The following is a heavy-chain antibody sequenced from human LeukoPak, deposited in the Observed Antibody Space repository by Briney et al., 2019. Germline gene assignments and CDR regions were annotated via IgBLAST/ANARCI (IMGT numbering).Heavy chain of an antibody. CDR2: ISNDGNNK. CDR1: GFPFSTYG. J-gene: IGHJ4*02. V-gene: IGHV3-30*18. Sequence: PGGSLRLSCAASGFPFSTYGMHWVRQAPGKGLEWVAAISNDGNNKFYADSVKGRFTISRDNPKNTMNLQMNSLRAEDTAVYYCAKVGLTVTTILDYFDYWGQGTLVTVSS. D-gene: IGHD4-11*01. CDR3: AKVGLTVTTILDYFDY.